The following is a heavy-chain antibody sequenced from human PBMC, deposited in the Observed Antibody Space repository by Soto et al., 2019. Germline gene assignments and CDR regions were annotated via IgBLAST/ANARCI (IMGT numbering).Heavy chain of an antibody. CDR2: VYQSVNT. CDR1: GASISTSSDF. CDR3: ARQPESTSYFDY. Sequence: QLQLQESGTGLVRSSETLSLTCSVSGASISTSSDFWGWIRQAPGKGLEWIGNVYQSVNTRLDPSPKSLVSIFVDRSKNQFSLELNSATAADRAVYYCARQPESTSYFDYWGQGILVTVSS. J-gene: IGHJ4*02. D-gene: IGHD2-2*01. V-gene: IGHV4-39*01.